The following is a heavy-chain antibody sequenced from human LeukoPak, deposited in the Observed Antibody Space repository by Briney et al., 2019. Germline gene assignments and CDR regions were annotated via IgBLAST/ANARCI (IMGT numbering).Heavy chain of an antibody. CDR1: GYTFSTYA. Sequence: ASVTVSCKASGYTFSTYAMHWVRQAPGQRLEWMGWINVGSGDTKYSQKFQGRVTITRDTSASTAYMELRSLRSEDTAVYYCARDSSGWYDYFFDCWGQGTLVTVSS. CDR2: INVGSGDT. V-gene: IGHV1-3*01. D-gene: IGHD6-19*01. J-gene: IGHJ4*02. CDR3: ARDSSGWYDYFFDC.